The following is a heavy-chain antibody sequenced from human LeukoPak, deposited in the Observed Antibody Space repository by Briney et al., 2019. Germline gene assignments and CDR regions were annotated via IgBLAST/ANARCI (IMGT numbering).Heavy chain of an antibody. D-gene: IGHD1-26*01. V-gene: IGHV4-34*01. J-gene: IGHJ5*02. CDR3: TKRQGPTSGSYDYFDP. Sequence: SETLSLTCAVYGGSFSGYYWSWIRQPPGKGLEWIGEINHSGSTNYNPSLKSRVTISVDTSKNQFSLKVTSVTAADTAMYYCTKRQGPTSGSYDYFDPWGQGALVTVSS. CDR1: GGSFSGYY. CDR2: INHSGST.